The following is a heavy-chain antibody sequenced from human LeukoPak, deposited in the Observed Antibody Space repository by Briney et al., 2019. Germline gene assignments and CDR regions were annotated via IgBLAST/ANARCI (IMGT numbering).Heavy chain of an antibody. CDR1: GYTFTGYY. CDR2: INPNSGGT. D-gene: IGHD4-17*01. CDR3: ARDYGDSFDY. V-gene: IGHV1-2*02. Sequence: AASVKVSSKPSGYTFTGYYMHWVRQAPGQGLGWMGWINPNSGGTNYAQKFQGRVTMTRDTSISTAYMELSRLRSDDTAVYYCARDYGDSFDYWGEGTLVTVSS. J-gene: IGHJ4*02.